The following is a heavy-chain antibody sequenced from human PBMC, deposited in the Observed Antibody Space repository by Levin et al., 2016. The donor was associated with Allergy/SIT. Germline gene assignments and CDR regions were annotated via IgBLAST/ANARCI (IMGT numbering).Heavy chain of an antibody. CDR1: GGSISNSNYY. CDR2: INYSGTI. D-gene: IGHD6-13*01. CDR3: ARHQRGRLASSAVTDY. Sequence: SETLSLTCTVSGGSISNSNYYWGWIRQPPGKGLEWIATINYSGTIFYNPSLMTRVTISVDTSKNQFSLKLSSVNASDTAVYYCARHQRGRLASSAVTDYWGQGTQVTVSS. J-gene: IGHJ4*02. V-gene: IGHV4-39*01.